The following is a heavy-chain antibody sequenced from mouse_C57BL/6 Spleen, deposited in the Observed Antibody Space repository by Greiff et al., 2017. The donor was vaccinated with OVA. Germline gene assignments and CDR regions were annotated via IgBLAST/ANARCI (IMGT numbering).Heavy chain of an antibody. V-gene: IGHV5-9*01. J-gene: IGHJ1*03. CDR3: ARRPLYYGSSYWYFDV. Sequence: EVKLVESGGGLVKPGGSLKLSCAASGFTFSSYTMSWVRQTPEKRLEWVATISGGGGNTYYPDSVKGRFTISRDNAKNTLYLQMSSLRSEDTALYYCARRPLYYGSSYWYFDVWGTGTTVTVSS. D-gene: IGHD1-1*01. CDR1: GFTFSSYT. CDR2: ISGGGGNT.